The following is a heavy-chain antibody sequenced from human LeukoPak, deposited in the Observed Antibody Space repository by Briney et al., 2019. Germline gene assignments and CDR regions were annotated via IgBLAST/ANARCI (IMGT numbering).Heavy chain of an antibody. V-gene: IGHV3-30*18. CDR2: ISYDGSNK. J-gene: IGHJ4*02. CDR3: AKGYGFDSSGSEHYFEN. CDR1: GXTFSNYG. D-gene: IGHD3-22*01. Sequence: GGSLRLSWAASGXTFSNYGIHWVRQAPGKGLEWVAVISYDGSNKYYAESVKGRFTISRDNSKNTLYLQMNSLRAEDTALYYCAKGYGFDSSGSEHYFENWGQGILVTVSS.